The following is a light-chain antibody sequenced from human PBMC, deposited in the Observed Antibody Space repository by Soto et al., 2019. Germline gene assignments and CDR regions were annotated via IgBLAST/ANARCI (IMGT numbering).Light chain of an antibody. CDR3: QQYNSYSMT. CDR2: KAS. Sequence: DIQMTQSPSTLSASVGDRLTITCRASQSFGSWLAWYQHKPGKAPKXLIYKASSLESGVPSRFSVSDSGTELTITIRSLQPDDCETYDGQQYNSYSMTFGQGTKVDIK. V-gene: IGKV1-5*03. J-gene: IGKJ1*01. CDR1: QSFGSW.